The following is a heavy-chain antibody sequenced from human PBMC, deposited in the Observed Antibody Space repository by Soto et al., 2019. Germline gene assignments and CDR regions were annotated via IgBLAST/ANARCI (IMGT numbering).Heavy chain of an antibody. Sequence: GRSLRLSCAASGFTFSSYGMHWVRQATGKALEWVSSISSSSSYIYYADSVKGRFTISRDNAKNSLYLQMNSLRAEDTAVYYCARAGGSAAPYYYYGMDVWGQGTTVTVSS. J-gene: IGHJ6*02. V-gene: IGHV3-21*01. D-gene: IGHD2-15*01. CDR2: ISSSSSYI. CDR1: GFTFSSYG. CDR3: ARAGGSAAPYYYYGMDV.